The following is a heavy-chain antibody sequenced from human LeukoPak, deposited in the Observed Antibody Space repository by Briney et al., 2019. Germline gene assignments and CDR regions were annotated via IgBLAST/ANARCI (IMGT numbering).Heavy chain of an antibody. CDR3: ARSFYYDILTGPGGFDP. CDR1: GYSFTSYW. V-gene: IGHV5-51*01. J-gene: IGHJ5*02. D-gene: IGHD3-9*01. Sequence: GESLKICCKSSGYSFTSYWIGWVRQMPGKGLEWMGIIYPGDSDTRYSPSFQGQVTISADKSISTAYLQWSSLKASDTAMYYCARSFYYDILTGPGGFDPWGQGTLVTVSS. CDR2: IYPGDSDT.